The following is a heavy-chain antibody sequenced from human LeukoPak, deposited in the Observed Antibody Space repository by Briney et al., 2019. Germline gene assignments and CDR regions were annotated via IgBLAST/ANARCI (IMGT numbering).Heavy chain of an antibody. CDR2: INPNSGGT. D-gene: IGHD3-9*01. CDR3: ARGGVGDYDILTGSVDY. CDR1: GYTFTGYY. J-gene: IGHJ4*02. Sequence: ASVKVSCKAPGYTFTGYYMHWVRQAPGQGLEWMGWINPNSGGTNYAQKFQGRVTMTRDTSISTAYMELSRLRSDDTAVYYCARGGVGDYDILTGSVDYWGQGTLVTVSS. V-gene: IGHV1-2*02.